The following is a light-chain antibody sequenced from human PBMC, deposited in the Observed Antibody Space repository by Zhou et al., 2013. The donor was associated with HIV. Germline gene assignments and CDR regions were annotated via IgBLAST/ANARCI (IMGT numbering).Light chain of an antibody. J-gene: IGKJ2*01. CDR3: QHYGVSPYT. CDR2: GAS. Sequence: EVVMTQSPSTLSVSPGERVTLSCRASQNVFTNLAWYQQKPGQAPRLLIYGASRRATGIPERFSGSGSGTEFTLTISRLEPEDFAVYYCQHYGVSPYTFGPGTKLEI. V-gene: IGKV3-20*01. CDR1: QNVFTN.